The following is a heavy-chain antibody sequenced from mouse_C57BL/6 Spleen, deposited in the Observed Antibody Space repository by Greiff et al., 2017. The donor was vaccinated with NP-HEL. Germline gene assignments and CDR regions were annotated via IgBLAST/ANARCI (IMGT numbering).Heavy chain of an antibody. Sequence: VHVKQSGAELVRPGASVKLSCTASGFNIKDYYMHWVKQRPEQGLEWIGRIDPEDGDTEYAPKFQGKATMTADTSSNTAYLQLSSLTSEDTAVYYCTLWLRRPSYWYFDVWGTGTTVTVSS. CDR2: IDPEDGDT. D-gene: IGHD2-2*01. J-gene: IGHJ1*03. V-gene: IGHV14-1*01. CDR3: TLWLRRPSYWYFDV. CDR1: GFNIKDYY.